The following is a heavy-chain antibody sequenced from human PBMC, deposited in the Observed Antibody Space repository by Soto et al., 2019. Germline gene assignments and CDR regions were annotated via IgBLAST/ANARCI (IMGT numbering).Heavy chain of an antibody. V-gene: IGHV1-69*02. CDR1: GDTFTFYS. D-gene: IGHD3-10*01. CDR2: INPILSMS. J-gene: IGHJ4*02. Sequence: QVQLVQSGAEVKKPGSSVRVSCKASGDTFTFYSINWVRQAPGLGLEWMGRINPILSMSNYAQRFQGGVTMTAEKSQGKADMELSSLRPGDTAMYYCASSYGSGYRAFDYWGQGALVTVSS. CDR3: ASSYGSGYRAFDY.